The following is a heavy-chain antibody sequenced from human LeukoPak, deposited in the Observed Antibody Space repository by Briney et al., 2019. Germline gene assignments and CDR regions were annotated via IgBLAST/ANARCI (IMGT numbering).Heavy chain of an antibody. J-gene: IGHJ4*02. D-gene: IGHD6-19*01. CDR1: GFTFSSYS. CDR2: ISSSSSTI. CDR3: ARVQSSGWYGGGYFHY. Sequence: GGSLRLSCAASGFTFSSYSMNWVRQAPGKGLEWVSYISSSSSTIYYADSVKGRFTISRDNAKNSLYLQMNSLRAEDTAVYYCARVQSSGWYGGGYFHYWGQGTLVTVSS. V-gene: IGHV3-48*04.